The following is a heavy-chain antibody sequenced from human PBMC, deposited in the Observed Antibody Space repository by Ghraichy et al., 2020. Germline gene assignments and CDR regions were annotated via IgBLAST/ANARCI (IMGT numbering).Heavy chain of an antibody. V-gene: IGHV4-59*01. D-gene: IGHD6-19*01. CDR2: IYYSGST. Sequence: SETLSLTCTVSGGSISSYYWSWIRQPPGKGLEWIGYIYYSGSTNYNPSLKSRVTISVDTSKNQFSLKLSSVTAADTAVYYCARGSGVGGWYGEDYYYMDVWGKGTTVTVSS. CDR1: GGSISSYY. CDR3: ARGSGVGGWYGEDYYYMDV. J-gene: IGHJ6*03.